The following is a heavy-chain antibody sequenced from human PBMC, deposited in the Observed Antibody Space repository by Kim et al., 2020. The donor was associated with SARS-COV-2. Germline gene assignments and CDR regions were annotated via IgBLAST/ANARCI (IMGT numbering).Heavy chain of an antibody. J-gene: IGHJ6*02. Sequence: GGSLRLSCAASGFTFSSYSMNWVRQAPGKGLEWISYISSSTSATFYADSVKGRFTISRDNGKNSLYLQMNSLRDEDTAVYYCVRDLTVTTLVSYYYYGMDGWGQGTTVTVSS. CDR3: VRDLTVTTLVSYYYYGMDG. CDR1: GFTFSSYS. CDR2: ISSSTSAT. D-gene: IGHD4-4*01. V-gene: IGHV3-48*02.